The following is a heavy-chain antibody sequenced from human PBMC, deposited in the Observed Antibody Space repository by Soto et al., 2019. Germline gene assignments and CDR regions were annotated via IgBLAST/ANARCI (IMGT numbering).Heavy chain of an antibody. CDR1: GYTLTELS. D-gene: IGHD5-18*01. CDR2: FDPEDGET. V-gene: IGHV1-24*01. J-gene: IGHJ5*02. CDR3: ARGPAMVLNWFDP. Sequence: ASVKVSCKVSGYTLTELSMHWVRQAPGKGLEWMGGFDPEDGETIYAQKFQGRVTITADESTSTAYMELSSLRSEDTAVYYCARGPAMVLNWFDPWGQGTLVTVSS.